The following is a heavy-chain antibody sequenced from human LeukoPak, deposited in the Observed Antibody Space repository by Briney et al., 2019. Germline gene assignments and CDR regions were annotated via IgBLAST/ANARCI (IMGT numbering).Heavy chain of an antibody. CDR1: GFTFDDYA. CDR2: ISWNSGSI. CDR3: AKGGIFGVAPRG. V-gene: IGHV3-9*01. Sequence: GRSLRLSCAASGFTFDDYAMHWVRQAPGKGPEWVSGISWNSGSIGYADSVKGRFTISRDNAKNSLYLQMNSLRAEDTALYYCAKGGIFGVAPRGWGQGTLVTVSS. J-gene: IGHJ4*02. D-gene: IGHD3-3*01.